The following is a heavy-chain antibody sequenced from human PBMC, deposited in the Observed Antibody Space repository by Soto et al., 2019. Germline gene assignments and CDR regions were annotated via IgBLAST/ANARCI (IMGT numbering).Heavy chain of an antibody. CDR3: ARILLRNDAFDI. J-gene: IGHJ3*02. CDR1: GGSISSGGYY. CDR2: IYYSGST. V-gene: IGHV4-31*03. D-gene: IGHD4-17*01. Sequence: SETLSLTCTVSGGSISSGGYYWSWIRQHPGKGLEWIGYIYYSGSTYYNPSLKSRVTISVDTSKNQFSLKLSSVTAADTAVYYCARILLRNDAFDIWGQGTMVTVSS.